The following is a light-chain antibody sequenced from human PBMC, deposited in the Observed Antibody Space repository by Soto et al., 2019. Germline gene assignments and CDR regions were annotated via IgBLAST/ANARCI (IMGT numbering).Light chain of an antibody. CDR2: GAS. J-gene: IGKJ5*01. CDR3: QHYGDSART. CDR1: QTVSSN. V-gene: IGKV3-15*01. Sequence: EIVLTQSPATLSVSPGERATLSCRASQTVSSNLAWYQQKPGQPPRLLIYGASTRAIGIPARFSGSGSGTEFTLTISSLEPEDFAVYYCQHYGDSARTFGPGTRLEIK.